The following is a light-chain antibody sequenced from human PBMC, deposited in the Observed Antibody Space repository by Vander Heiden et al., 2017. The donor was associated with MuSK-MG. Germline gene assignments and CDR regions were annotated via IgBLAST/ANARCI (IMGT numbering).Light chain of an antibody. CDR2: GAS. CDR3: QQDGSSQNT. V-gene: IGKV3-20*01. J-gene: IGKJ2*01. Sequence: EIVLTQSPGTLSLSPGERATLSCRASQSVSSSYLAWYQQKPGQAPRLLIYGASSRATGIPDRFSGSGSGTDFTLTISRLEPEDFAVYYCQQDGSSQNTFGQGTKLEIK. CDR1: QSVSSSY.